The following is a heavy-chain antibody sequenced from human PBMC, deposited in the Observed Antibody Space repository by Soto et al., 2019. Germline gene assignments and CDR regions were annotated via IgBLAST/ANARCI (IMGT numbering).Heavy chain of an antibody. CDR2: ISAHNGNT. CDR3: ARGRYGEY. D-gene: IGHD3-10*01. Sequence: QVHLVQSGAEVKKPGASVKVSCKCSGYTFTSYGITWVRQAPGQGLEWMGWISAHNGNTDYAQKLQGRVTVTRDTSTSTAYMELRSLRADDTAVYYCARGRYGEYWGQGALVTVSS. CDR1: GYTFTSYG. V-gene: IGHV1-18*01. J-gene: IGHJ4*02.